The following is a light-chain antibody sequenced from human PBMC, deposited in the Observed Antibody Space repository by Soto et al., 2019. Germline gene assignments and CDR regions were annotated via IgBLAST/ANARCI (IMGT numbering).Light chain of an antibody. CDR2: EGT. V-gene: IGLV2-23*01. CDR3: CSYVGSSTYV. Sequence: QSALTQPRSVSGSPGQSVTISCTGTSSDVGGYNLVSWYQQHPGKAPKLMVYEGTKRPSGVSNRFSGSKSGNTASLTISGLQAEDEADYYCCSYVGSSTYVFGTRTKVTV. CDR1: SSDVGGYNL. J-gene: IGLJ1*01.